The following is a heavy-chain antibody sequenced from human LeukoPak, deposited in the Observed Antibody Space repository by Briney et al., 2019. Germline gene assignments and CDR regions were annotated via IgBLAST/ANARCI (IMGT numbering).Heavy chain of an antibody. CDR2: MNPNSGNT. D-gene: IGHD3-10*01. J-gene: IGHJ4*02. CDR3: ARVLEDYGSGTRDY. CDR1: GYTFTSYD. Sequence: ASVKVSCKASGYTFTSYDINWVRQATGQGLEWMGWMNPNSGNTGYAQKFQGRVTMTRNTSISTAYMELSSLRSEDTAVYYCARVLEDYGSGTRDYWGQGTLVTVSS. V-gene: IGHV1-8*01.